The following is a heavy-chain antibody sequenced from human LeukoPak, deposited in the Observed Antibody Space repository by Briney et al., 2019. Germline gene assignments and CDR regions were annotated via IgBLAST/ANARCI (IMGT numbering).Heavy chain of an antibody. V-gene: IGHV3-48*03. CDR3: ARVPRSSRIPIFR. D-gene: IGHD3-3*01. J-gene: IGHJ4*02. Sequence: GGSLRLSCAAPEFTFSSYEMNWVRQAPGEGLEWVSYISSSGDTIYYADSVKGRFTISRDNAKNSLYLQLNSLRAEDTAVYYCARVPRSSRIPIFRWGQGTLVTVSS. CDR1: EFTFSSYE. CDR2: ISSSGDTI.